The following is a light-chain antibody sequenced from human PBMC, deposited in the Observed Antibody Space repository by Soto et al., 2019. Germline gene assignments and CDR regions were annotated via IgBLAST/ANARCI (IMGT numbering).Light chain of an antibody. CDR1: QSVITN. V-gene: IGKV3-20*01. J-gene: IGKJ1*01. CDR3: QQYGGSPGT. CDR2: GAS. Sequence: EIVMTQSPATLSVSPGERATLSCRASQSVITNLAWYQQKPGQAPRLLIFGASIRDTGIPDRFSGSGSGTDFTLTISRLESEDFAVYYCQQYGGSPGTFGQGTKVDIK.